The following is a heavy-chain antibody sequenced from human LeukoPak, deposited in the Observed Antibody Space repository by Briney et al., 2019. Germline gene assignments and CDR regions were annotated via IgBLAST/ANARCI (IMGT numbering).Heavy chain of an antibody. CDR3: AKDLMKTGYCSGASCYGRTD. J-gene: IGHJ4*02. V-gene: IGHV3-30*18. Sequence: GGSLRLSCAASGFTFSNFAIHWVRQAPGKGLEWVAVILYDGRNKYYGDSVEGRFTISRDNSKNTVYLEMNSLRAEDTAVYYCAKDLMKTGYCSGASCYGRTDWSQGTLVTVSS. CDR2: ILYDGRNK. D-gene: IGHD2-15*01. CDR1: GFTFSNFA.